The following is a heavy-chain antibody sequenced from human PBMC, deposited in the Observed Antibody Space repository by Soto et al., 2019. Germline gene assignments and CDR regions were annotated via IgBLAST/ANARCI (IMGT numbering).Heavy chain of an antibody. Sequence: PSETLSLTCTVSGGSISSYYWSWIRQPPGKGLEWIGFIYYSGSTNYNPSLKSRVTISVDTSKNQFSLKLSSVTAADTAVYYCARGLADYDFWSGSRARYYYYYVDVWGKGTTVTVSS. V-gene: IGHV4-59*01. CDR1: GGSISSYY. CDR3: ARGLADYDFWSGSRARYYYYYVDV. D-gene: IGHD3-3*01. J-gene: IGHJ6*03. CDR2: IYYSGST.